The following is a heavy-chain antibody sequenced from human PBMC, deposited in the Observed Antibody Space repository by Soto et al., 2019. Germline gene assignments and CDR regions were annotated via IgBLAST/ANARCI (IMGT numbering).Heavy chain of an antibody. CDR3: ARGVTTVTTIDY. J-gene: IGHJ4*02. Sequence: PSETLSLTCAVSGGSISSGGYSWSWIRQPPGKGLEWIGYIYHSGSTYYNPSLKSRVTISVDRSKNQFSLKLSSVTAADTAVYFCARGVTTVTTIDYWGQGILVTVSS. CDR2: IYHSGST. V-gene: IGHV4-30-2*01. D-gene: IGHD4-17*01. CDR1: GGSISSGGYS.